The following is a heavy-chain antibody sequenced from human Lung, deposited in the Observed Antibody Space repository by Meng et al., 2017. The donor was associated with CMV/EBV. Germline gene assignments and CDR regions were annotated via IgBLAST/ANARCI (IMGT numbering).Heavy chain of an antibody. V-gene: IGHV3-23*01. CDR1: GFTFGNYV. J-gene: IGHJ4*02. D-gene: IGHD6-6*01. Sequence: SCAASGFTFGNYVMTWVRQAPGKGLEWVSSISGGSGDTHYASPVHGRFSISRDDSKNTLYLQMNSLRGEDTAVYYCARVKKAVHFDNWGQGTLVTVSS. CDR2: ISGGSGDT. CDR3: ARVKKAVHFDN.